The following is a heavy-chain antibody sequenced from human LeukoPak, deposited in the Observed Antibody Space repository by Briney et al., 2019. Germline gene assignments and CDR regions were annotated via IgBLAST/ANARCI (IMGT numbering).Heavy chain of an antibody. Sequence: GGSLRLSCAASGFTFSSYWMHWVRQAPGKGLVWVSRINSDGSSTSYADSVKGRFTISRDNAKNTLYLQMNSLRAEDTAVYYCAKVSFDYGGQQYFQHWGQGTLVTVSS. CDR3: AKVSFDYGGQQYFQH. CDR2: INSDGSST. J-gene: IGHJ1*01. CDR1: GFTFSSYW. V-gene: IGHV3-74*01. D-gene: IGHD4-23*01.